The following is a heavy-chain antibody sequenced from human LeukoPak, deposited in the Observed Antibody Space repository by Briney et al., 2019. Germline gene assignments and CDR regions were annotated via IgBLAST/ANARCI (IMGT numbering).Heavy chain of an antibody. CDR1: GGSISNDY. CDR3: ARGGTYGSGRNQHTTLDY. D-gene: IGHD3-10*01. V-gene: IGHV4-4*07. Sequence: PSETLSLTCTVSGGSISNDYWSWIRQAAGKELEWIGRIYNSGSSNYNPSLKRRVTISQDKSKKQFSLNLYSVTAADTAVYYCARGGTYGSGRNQHTTLDYWGQGTPVTVSS. J-gene: IGHJ4*02. CDR2: IYNSGSS.